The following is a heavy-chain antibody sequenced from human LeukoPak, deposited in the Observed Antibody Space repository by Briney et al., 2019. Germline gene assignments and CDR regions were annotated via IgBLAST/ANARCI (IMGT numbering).Heavy chain of an antibody. D-gene: IGHD2-15*01. CDR3: AKQTGGSCYSGFDS. CDR2: IGSSGSAI. J-gene: IGHJ4*02. CDR1: GFTFSSYE. Sequence: GGSLRLSCTASGFTFSSYEMNWVRQAPGKGLEWVSYIGSSGSAIYYADSVKGRFTISRDNSKNTMYLQMNSLRAEDTAVYYCAKQTGGSCYSGFDSWGQGTLVTVST. V-gene: IGHV3-48*03.